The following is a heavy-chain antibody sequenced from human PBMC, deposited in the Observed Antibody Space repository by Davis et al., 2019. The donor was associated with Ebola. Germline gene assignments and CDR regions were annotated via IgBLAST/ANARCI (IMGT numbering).Heavy chain of an antibody. CDR2: ISSSITYI. Sequence: GESLKISCAASGFSFSNYGMNWIRQAPGKGLEWVASISSSITYIHYVDSVKGRFTISRDNAKNSLYLQMDSLGVDDTAVYYCAREAYGDYGPFDHWGQGILVTVSS. CDR1: GFSFSNYG. D-gene: IGHD4-17*01. CDR3: AREAYGDYGPFDH. J-gene: IGHJ4*02. V-gene: IGHV3-21*01.